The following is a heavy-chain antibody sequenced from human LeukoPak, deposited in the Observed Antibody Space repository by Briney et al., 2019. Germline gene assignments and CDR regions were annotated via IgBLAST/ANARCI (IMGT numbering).Heavy chain of an antibody. Sequence: SETLSLTCTVSGGSVSGYYWSWIRQSAGKGLEWIGRIYSSGSTNYNPSLKSRVSMSVDTSKNQFSLKLNSVTAADTAVYYCARDPAVVTADTFWYFDLWGRGTLVTVSS. D-gene: IGHD2-21*02. V-gene: IGHV4-4*07. CDR2: IYSSGST. CDR1: GGSVSGYY. CDR3: ARDPAVVTADTFWYFDL. J-gene: IGHJ2*01.